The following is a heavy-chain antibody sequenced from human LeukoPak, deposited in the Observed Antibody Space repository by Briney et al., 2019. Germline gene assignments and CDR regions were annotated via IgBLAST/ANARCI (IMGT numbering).Heavy chain of an antibody. CDR2: ISYDGNNK. V-gene: IGHV3-30*01. CDR1: GFTFSSYA. CDR3: ARGGWNGLYCSSTSCYYDWFDP. D-gene: IGHD2-2*01. J-gene: IGHJ5*02. Sequence: GGSLRLSCAASGFTFSSYAMHWVRQAPGKGLEWVAVISYDGNNKYYADSVKGRLTISRDNSKNTLYLQMNSLRAEDTAVYYCARGGWNGLYCSSTSCYYDWFDPWGQGTLVTVSS.